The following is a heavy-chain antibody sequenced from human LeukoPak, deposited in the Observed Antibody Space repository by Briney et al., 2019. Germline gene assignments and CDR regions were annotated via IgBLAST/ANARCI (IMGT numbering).Heavy chain of an antibody. CDR3: ARLITGTTTAFDI. V-gene: IGHV4-4*07. CDR1: GGSISGYY. J-gene: IGHJ3*02. D-gene: IGHD1-7*01. CDR2: VYTSGST. Sequence: SETLSLTCSVSGGSISGYYWIWIRQPAGKGLEWIGRVYTSGSTHYNPSLKTRLTMSVDTSKNQFSLKLSSVTAADTAVYYCARLITGTTTAFDIWGQGTMVTVSS.